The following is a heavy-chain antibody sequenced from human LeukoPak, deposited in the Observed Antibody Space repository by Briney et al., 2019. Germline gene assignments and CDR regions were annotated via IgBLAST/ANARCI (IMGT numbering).Heavy chain of an antibody. CDR1: GGSTSSYY. J-gene: IGHJ4*02. CDR3: AREYSTSSEGDYFDY. CDR2: IYHSGST. Sequence: SETLSLTCTVSGGSTSSYYWSWIRQPPGKGLEWIGYIYHSGSTNYNPSLKSRVTISLDTSRNQFSLRLSSVTAADTAVYFCAREYSTSSEGDYFDYWGQGSLVTVSS. D-gene: IGHD6-6*01. V-gene: IGHV4-59*01.